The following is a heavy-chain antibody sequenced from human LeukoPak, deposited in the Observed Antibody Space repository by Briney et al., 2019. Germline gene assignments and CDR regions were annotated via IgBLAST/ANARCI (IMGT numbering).Heavy chain of an antibody. D-gene: IGHD3-22*01. V-gene: IGHV4-39*07. CDR3: ARVDSSGYHSDY. J-gene: IGHJ4*02. Sequence: PSETLSPTCTVSGGSISSSSYYWGWIRQPPGKGLEWIGSIYYSGSTYYNPSLKSRVTISVDTSKNQFSLKLSSVTAADTAVYYCARVDSSGYHSDYWGQGTLVTVSS. CDR2: IYYSGST. CDR1: GGSISSSSYY.